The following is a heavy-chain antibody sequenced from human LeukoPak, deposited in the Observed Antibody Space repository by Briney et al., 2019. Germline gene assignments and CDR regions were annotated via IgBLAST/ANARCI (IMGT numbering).Heavy chain of an antibody. Sequence: SETLSLTCAVYGGSFSGYYWSWIRQPPGKGLEWIGEINHSGSTNYNPSLKSRVTISVDTSKNLFSLKLSSVTAADTAVYYCARRQPRSYYYYGMDVWGQGTTVTVSS. D-gene: IGHD1-1*01. V-gene: IGHV4-34*01. J-gene: IGHJ6*02. CDR1: GGSFSGYY. CDR3: ARRQPRSYYYYGMDV. CDR2: INHSGST.